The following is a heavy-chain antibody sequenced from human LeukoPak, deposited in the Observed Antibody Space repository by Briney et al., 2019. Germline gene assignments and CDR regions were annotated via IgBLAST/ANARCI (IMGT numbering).Heavy chain of an antibody. J-gene: IGHJ4*02. CDR1: GYSISSGYY. CDR3: ARDTDSWNYEWGGLFDY. V-gene: IGHV4-38-2*02. D-gene: IGHD1-7*01. Sequence: SETLSLTCTVSGYSISSGYYWGWIRQPPGKGLEWIGSIYHSGSTYYNPSLKSRVTISVDTSKNQFSLKLSSVTAADTAVYYCARDTDSWNYEWGGLFDYWGQGTLVTVSS. CDR2: IYHSGST.